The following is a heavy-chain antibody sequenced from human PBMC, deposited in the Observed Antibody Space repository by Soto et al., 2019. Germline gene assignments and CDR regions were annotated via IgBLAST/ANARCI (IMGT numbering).Heavy chain of an antibody. CDR3: ARVDSAYYYYGMDV. V-gene: IGHV1-69*13. CDR2: IIPIFGTA. Sequence: SSVNVSCKASRGTFSSYAISWVRQAPGQGLEWMGGIIPIFGTANYAQKFQVRVTITADESTSTAYMELSSLRSEDTAVYYCARVDSAYYYYGMDVWGQGTTVTVSS. J-gene: IGHJ6*02. CDR1: RGTFSSYA.